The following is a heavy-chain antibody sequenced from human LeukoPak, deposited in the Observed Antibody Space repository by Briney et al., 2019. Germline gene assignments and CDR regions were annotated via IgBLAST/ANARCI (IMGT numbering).Heavy chain of an antibody. CDR3: ARAVGATVDY. J-gene: IGHJ4*02. CDR1: GDSVSSNSVT. D-gene: IGHD1-26*01. Sequence: SQTLSLTCAISGDSVSSNSVTWNWIRQSPSRGLEWLGRTYYRSTWYNDYAVSVRGRITVNPDTSKNQFSLQLNSLTPEDTAVYYCARAVGATVDYWGQGTLVTVSS. V-gene: IGHV6-1*01. CDR2: TYYRSTWYN.